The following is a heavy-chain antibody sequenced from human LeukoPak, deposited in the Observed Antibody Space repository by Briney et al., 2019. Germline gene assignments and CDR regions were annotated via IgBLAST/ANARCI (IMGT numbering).Heavy chain of an antibody. CDR3: ARDGDFWSGYYIDY. CDR2: IKQDGSEK. D-gene: IGHD3-3*01. J-gene: IGHJ4*02. Sequence: PGGSPRLSCAASGFTFSSYSMNWVRQAPGKGLEWVANIKQDGSEKYYVDSVKGRFTISRDNAKNSLYLQMNSLRAEDTAVYYCARDGDFWSGYYIDYWGQGTLVTVSS. CDR1: GFTFSSYS. V-gene: IGHV3-7*01.